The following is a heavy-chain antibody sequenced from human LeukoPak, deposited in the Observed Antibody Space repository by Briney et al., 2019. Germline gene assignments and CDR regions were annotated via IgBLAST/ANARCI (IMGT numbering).Heavy chain of an antibody. D-gene: IGHD6-13*01. J-gene: IGHJ4*02. Sequence: GASLKISCKGSGYSFINSWIGWVRQLPGKGLEWMGVINPGDSETRYSPSFQGQVTISADKSISTAYLQWSSLKASDSAMYYCVRHGLGSSWFGFDYWGQGALVTVSS. V-gene: IGHV5-51*01. CDR1: GYSFINSW. CDR3: VRHGLGSSWFGFDY. CDR2: INPGDSET.